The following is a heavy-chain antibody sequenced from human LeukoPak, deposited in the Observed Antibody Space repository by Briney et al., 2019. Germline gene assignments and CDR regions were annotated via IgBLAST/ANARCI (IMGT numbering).Heavy chain of an antibody. CDR1: GYTLTELS. V-gene: IGHV3-33*01. CDR3: ARDLSTYYYDSSGPFDY. D-gene: IGHD3-22*01. J-gene: IGHJ4*02. Sequence: SCKVSGYTLTELSMHWVRQAPGKGLEWVAVIWYDGSNKYYADSVKGRFTISRDNSKNTLYLQMNSLRAEDTAVYYCARDLSTYYYDSSGPFDYWGQGTLVTVSS. CDR2: IWYDGSNK.